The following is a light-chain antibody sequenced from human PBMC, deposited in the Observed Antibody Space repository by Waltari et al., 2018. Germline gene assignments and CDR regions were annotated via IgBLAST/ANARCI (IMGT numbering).Light chain of an antibody. V-gene: IGLV2-14*01. Sequence: QSALTQPASVSGSPGQSITISCTGTSSAVGGYNHVSWYQQRPGKAPKLLISEVTNRPSGVSNRFSGSKSGNPASLTISGLQAEDEAEYYCSSFTTIGTLVVFGGGTKLTVL. CDR3: SSFTTIGTLVV. CDR1: SSAVGGYNH. J-gene: IGLJ2*01. CDR2: EVT.